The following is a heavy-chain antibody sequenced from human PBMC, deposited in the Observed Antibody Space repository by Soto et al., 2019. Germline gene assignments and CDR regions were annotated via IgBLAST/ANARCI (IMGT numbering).Heavy chain of an antibody. Sequence: GGSLRLSCAASGFTFSNYAMSWVRQAPGKGLEWVSAISGSGGSTYYADSVKGRFTISRDNSKNTLYLQMNSLRAEDTAVYYCAKGQEWLYNNWFDPWGQGTLVTVSS. J-gene: IGHJ5*02. CDR2: ISGSGGST. V-gene: IGHV3-23*01. D-gene: IGHD3-3*01. CDR3: AKGQEWLYNNWFDP. CDR1: GFTFSNYA.